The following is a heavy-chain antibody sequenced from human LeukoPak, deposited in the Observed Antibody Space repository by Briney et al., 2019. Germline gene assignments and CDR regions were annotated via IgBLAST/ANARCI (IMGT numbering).Heavy chain of an antibody. D-gene: IGHD6-19*01. CDR2: IYYNGST. Sequence: PSETLSLTCTVSGGSISSYYCSWIRQPPGKGQELIGYIYYNGSTTYNPSLKSRVTISVDTSKNQFSLKLSPVTAADTAVYYCARDRSGWFGSWGQGTLVTVSS. CDR1: GGSISSYY. CDR3: ARDRSGWFGS. J-gene: IGHJ4*02. V-gene: IGHV4-59*01.